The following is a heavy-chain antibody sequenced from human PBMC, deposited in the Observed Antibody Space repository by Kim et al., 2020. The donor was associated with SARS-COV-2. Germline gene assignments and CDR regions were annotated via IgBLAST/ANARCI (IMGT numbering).Heavy chain of an antibody. CDR3: ARVAPPVPIRVNFDY. CDR2: IYYSGST. D-gene: IGHD2-21*01. J-gene: IGHJ4*02. V-gene: IGHV4-31*03. CDR1: GGSISSGGYY. Sequence: SETLSLTCTVSGGSISSGGYYWSWIRQHPGKGLEWIGYIYYSGSTYYNPSLKSRVTISVDTSKNQFSLKLSSVTAADTAVYYCARVAPPVPIRVNFDYWGQGTLVTVSS.